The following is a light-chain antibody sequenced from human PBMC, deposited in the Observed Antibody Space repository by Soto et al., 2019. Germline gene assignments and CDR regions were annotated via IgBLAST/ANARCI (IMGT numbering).Light chain of an antibody. Sequence: EIVMTQSPATLSVSPGERATLSCRANQSVTNNLAWYQQKPGQAPRLLIYGASTRATDIPARFSGSGSGTDFTITIDSLQSEDYVVYYCQQYNNWPPFTFGQGTNLEIK. J-gene: IGKJ2*01. CDR3: QQYNNWPPFT. V-gene: IGKV3-15*01. CDR1: QSVTNN. CDR2: GAS.